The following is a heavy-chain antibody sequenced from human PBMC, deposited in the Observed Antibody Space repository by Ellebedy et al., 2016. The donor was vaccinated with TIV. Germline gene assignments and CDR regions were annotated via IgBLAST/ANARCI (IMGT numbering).Heavy chain of an antibody. D-gene: IGHD1-26*01. CDR2: IYTSGST. CDR1: GGSISSYY. Sequence: SETLSLTCTVSGGSISSYYWSWIRQPAGKGLEWIGRIYTSGSTNYNPSLKSRVTMSVDTSKNQFSLKLSSVTAADTAVYYCARDRYSGSYYWYFDLWGRGTLVTVSS. J-gene: IGHJ2*01. CDR3: ARDRYSGSYYWYFDL. V-gene: IGHV4-4*07.